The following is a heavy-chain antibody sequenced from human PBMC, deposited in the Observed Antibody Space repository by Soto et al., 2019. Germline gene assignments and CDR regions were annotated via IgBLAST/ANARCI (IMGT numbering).Heavy chain of an antibody. CDR3: ARAPIAYYDNNYVMYV. Sequence: QVRLVQSGAEVKKPGSSVKVSCKASGDTFSNFAISWVRQAPGQGLEWMGGIIPIFGKTNYAQKFQGRVTITAGESMTAAYMELSGLRSEDTAVYFCARAPIAYYDNNYVMYVWGQGTTVTVSS. J-gene: IGHJ6*02. CDR2: IIPIFGKT. CDR1: GDTFSNFA. D-gene: IGHD3-16*01. V-gene: IGHV1-69*01.